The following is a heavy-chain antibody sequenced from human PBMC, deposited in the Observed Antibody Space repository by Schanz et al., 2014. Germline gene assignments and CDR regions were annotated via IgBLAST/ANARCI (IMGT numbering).Heavy chain of an antibody. V-gene: IGHV3-48*04. CDR3: ARAGCINGACKYGMDV. D-gene: IGHD2-8*01. CDR1: GFIFTYHP. CDR2: ISSRGDII. J-gene: IGHJ6*02. Sequence: EVQLVESGGSLVQPGASLRLSCAASGFIFTYHPMNWVRQAPGKGLEWISYISSRGDIIYYADSVKGRFTISRDNAKNSLYLQMNSLRAEDTAVYYCARAGCINGACKYGMDVWDQGTTVTVSS.